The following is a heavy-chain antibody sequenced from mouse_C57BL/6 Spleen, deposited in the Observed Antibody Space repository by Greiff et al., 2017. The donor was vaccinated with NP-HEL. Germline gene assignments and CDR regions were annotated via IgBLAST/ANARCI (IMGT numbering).Heavy chain of an antibody. CDR3: ASSYDGYYGWYFDV. V-gene: IGHV2-6*03. Sequence: VKLMESGPGLVAPSQSLSITCTVSGFSLTSYGVHWVRQPPGKGLEWLVVIWSDGSTTYNSALKSRLSISKDNSKSQVFLKMNSLQTDDTAMYYCASSYDGYYGWYFDVWGTGTTVTVSS. D-gene: IGHD2-3*01. CDR2: IWSDGST. CDR1: GFSLTSYG. J-gene: IGHJ1*03.